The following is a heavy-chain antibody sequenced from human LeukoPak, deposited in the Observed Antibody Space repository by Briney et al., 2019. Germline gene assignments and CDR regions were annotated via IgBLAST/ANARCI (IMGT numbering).Heavy chain of an antibody. CDR1: GFTFSSYA. CDR3: AKGGQSADYYYYYYMDV. V-gene: IGHV3-23*01. CDR2: ISGSGGST. Sequence: GGSLRLSCAASGFTFSSYAMSWVRQAPGKGLEWVSAISGSGGSTYYADSVKGRFTISRDNSKNTLYLQMNSLRAEDTAVYYCAKGGQSADYYYYYYMDVWGKGTTVTVSS. J-gene: IGHJ6*03.